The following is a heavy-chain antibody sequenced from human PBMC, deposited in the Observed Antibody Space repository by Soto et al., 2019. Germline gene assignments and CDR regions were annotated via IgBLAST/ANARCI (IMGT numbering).Heavy chain of an antibody. Sequence: GSLRLSCAASGFTFSDYYMSWIRQAPGKGLEWVSYISSSGSTIYYADSVKGRFTISRDNAKNSLYLQMNSLRAEDTAVYYCARGGPTSNWNFHWFDPWGQGTLVTVSS. CDR3: ARGGPTSNWNFHWFDP. D-gene: IGHD1-7*01. V-gene: IGHV3-11*01. CDR1: GFTFSDYY. J-gene: IGHJ5*02. CDR2: ISSSGSTI.